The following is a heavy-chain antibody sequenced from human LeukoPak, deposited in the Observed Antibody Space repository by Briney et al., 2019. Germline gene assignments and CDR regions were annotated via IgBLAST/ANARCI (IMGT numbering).Heavy chain of an antibody. CDR2: IKQDGSEK. Sequence: GGSLRLSCAGSGFTFSNYWMSWVRQAPGQGLQWVANIKQDGSEKYYLESVKGRFTISRDNAKNSLYLQMNSLRAEDTAIYYCTRERGSGSYHPFDPWGQGTLVTVSS. CDR1: GFTFSNYW. V-gene: IGHV3-7*01. CDR3: TRERGSGSYHPFDP. J-gene: IGHJ5*02. D-gene: IGHD3-10*01.